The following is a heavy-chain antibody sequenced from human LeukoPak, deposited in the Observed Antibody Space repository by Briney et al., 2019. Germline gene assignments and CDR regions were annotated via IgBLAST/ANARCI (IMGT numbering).Heavy chain of an antibody. CDR3: ARDLYNYGSGSS. Sequence: PSETLSLTCAVYGGSFSGYYWSWIRQPPGKGLEWIGEINHSGSTNYNPSLKSRVTISVDTSKNQFSLKLSSVTAADTAVYYCARDLYNYGSGSSWGQGTLVTVSS. J-gene: IGHJ5*02. CDR2: INHSGST. V-gene: IGHV4-34*01. D-gene: IGHD3-10*01. CDR1: GGSFSGYY.